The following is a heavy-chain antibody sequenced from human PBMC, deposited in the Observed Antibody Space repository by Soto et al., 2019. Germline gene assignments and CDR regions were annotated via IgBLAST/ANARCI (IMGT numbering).Heavy chain of an antibody. CDR1: GYTFSSFG. D-gene: IGHD2-2*01. V-gene: IGHV1-18*01. Sequence: ASVKVSCKASGYTFSSFGISWVRQAPGQRLEWMGWVSTYNGNTHYAQTLQGRVTMTTDTSSSTAYMELRSLRSDDTAMYYCARDRFSYASPSRPFDYWGQGTLVTVSS. J-gene: IGHJ4*02. CDR3: ARDRFSYASPSRPFDY. CDR2: VSTYNGNT.